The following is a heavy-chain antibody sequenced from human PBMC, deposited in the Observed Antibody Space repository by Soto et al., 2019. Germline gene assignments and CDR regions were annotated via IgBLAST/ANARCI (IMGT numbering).Heavy chain of an antibody. D-gene: IGHD6-19*01. Sequence: QVQLVQSGAEVKEPGASVKVSCKASGYTFTTYYMHWVRQAPGQGLEWMGIINPSGGSTTYAQKFQGXXTXTXXTSTSTVYMELSSLRSEDTAVYYCARVAVTGNFDYWGQGTLVTVSS. V-gene: IGHV1-46*03. CDR3: ARVAVTGNFDY. CDR1: GYTFTTYY. CDR2: INPSGGST. J-gene: IGHJ4*02.